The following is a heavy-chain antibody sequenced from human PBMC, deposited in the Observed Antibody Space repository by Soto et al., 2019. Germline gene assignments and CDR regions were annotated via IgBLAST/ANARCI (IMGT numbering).Heavy chain of an antibody. J-gene: IGHJ4*02. Sequence: QVQLVESGGGVVQPGRSLRLSCAASGFTFSSYGMHWVRQAPGKGLEWVAVIWYDGSNKYYADSVKGRFTISRDNSKNTRYLEMNSRRAEDTAVYYCAGGHCSGGSCYLFDYWGQGSLVTVSS. D-gene: IGHD2-15*01. CDR2: IWYDGSNK. CDR3: AGGHCSGGSCYLFDY. V-gene: IGHV3-33*01. CDR1: GFTFSSYG.